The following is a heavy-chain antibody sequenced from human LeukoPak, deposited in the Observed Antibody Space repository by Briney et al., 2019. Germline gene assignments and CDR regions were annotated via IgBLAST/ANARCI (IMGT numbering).Heavy chain of an antibody. CDR1: GYTFTSYG. V-gene: IGHV1-18*01. CDR3: ARGEGYSSGWYRAYYYYYGMDV. Sequence: ASVRVSCKASGYTFTSYGISWVRQAPGQGLEWMGWISAYNGNTNYAQKLQGRVTMTTDTSTSTAYMELRSLRSDDTAVYYCARGEGYSSGWYRAYYYYYGMDVWGQGTTVTVSS. J-gene: IGHJ6*02. CDR2: ISAYNGNT. D-gene: IGHD6-19*01.